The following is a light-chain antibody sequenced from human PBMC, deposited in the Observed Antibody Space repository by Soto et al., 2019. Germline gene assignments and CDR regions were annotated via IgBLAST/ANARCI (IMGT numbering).Light chain of an antibody. V-gene: IGKV3-15*01. J-gene: IGKJ4*01. CDR3: QHYVTWPLT. CDR1: QGIGDT. Sequence: DIEMTQSPATLSVYTGEGATLSCRASQGIGDTLAWYQQKPGQAPRLLIYDTSIRATGVPARFSGSRSGAEFTLTISSLQSEDFAVCYCQHYVTWPLTFGGRTKVDIK. CDR2: DTS.